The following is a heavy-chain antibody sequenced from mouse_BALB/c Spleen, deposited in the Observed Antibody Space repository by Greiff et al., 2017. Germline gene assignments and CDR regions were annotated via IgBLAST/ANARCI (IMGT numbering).Heavy chain of an antibody. Sequence: QVQLQQSGPELVKPGASVRISCKASGYTFTSYYIHWVKQRPGQGLEWIGWIYPGNVNTKYNEKFKGKATLTAVKSSSTAYMQLSSLTSEDSAVYFCAKGGLRRDYYAMDYWGQGTSVTVSS. CDR1: GYTFTSYY. CDR2: IYPGNVNT. J-gene: IGHJ4*01. CDR3: AKGGLRRDYYAMDY. D-gene: IGHD2-2*01. V-gene: IGHV1S56*01.